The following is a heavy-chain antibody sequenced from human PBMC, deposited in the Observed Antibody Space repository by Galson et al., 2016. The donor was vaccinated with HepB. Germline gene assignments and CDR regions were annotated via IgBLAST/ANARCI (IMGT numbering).Heavy chain of an antibody. J-gene: IGHJ4*02. V-gene: IGHV4-59*11. Sequence: SETLSLTCDVSDESIMTHYWSWIRQSPGKGLEWLGYTHSSGNSKYNPSLTSRVTMSLDTSRSRFSLRLRSVTAADTAVYCCARGTRFSYKWSFDSWGQGALVTVSS. CDR1: DESIMTHY. D-gene: IGHD1-20*01. CDR2: THSSGNS. CDR3: ARGTRFSYKWSFDS.